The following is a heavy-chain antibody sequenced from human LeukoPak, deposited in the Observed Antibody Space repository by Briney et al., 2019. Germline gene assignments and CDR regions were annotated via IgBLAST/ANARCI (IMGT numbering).Heavy chain of an antibody. D-gene: IGHD3-10*01. CDR3: ACITMVRGASASFDY. CDR2: INPNSGGT. CDR1: GYTFTGYY. Sequence: ASVKVSCKASGYTFTGYYMHWVRQAPGQGLEWMGWINPNSGGTNYAQKFQGRVTMTRDTSISTAYMELSRLRSDDTAVYYCACITMVRGASASFDYWGQGTLVTVSS. V-gene: IGHV1-2*02. J-gene: IGHJ4*02.